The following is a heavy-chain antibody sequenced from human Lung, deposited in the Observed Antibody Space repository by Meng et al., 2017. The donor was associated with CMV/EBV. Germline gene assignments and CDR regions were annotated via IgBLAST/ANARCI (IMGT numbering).Heavy chain of an antibody. CDR1: GFRFDDYG. D-gene: IGHD3-16*01. J-gene: IGHJ4*02. Sequence: GESLKISCAASGFRFDDYGMHWVRQTPGKGLEWVAFIRHDGTNKFYGASVKGRFTISRDNSKSTVYLQMNSLRPEETALYYCAKDLLLFGGPNAYFDQWGQGTLGTVSS. CDR3: AKDLLLFGGPNAYFDQ. V-gene: IGHV3-30*02. CDR2: IRHDGTNK.